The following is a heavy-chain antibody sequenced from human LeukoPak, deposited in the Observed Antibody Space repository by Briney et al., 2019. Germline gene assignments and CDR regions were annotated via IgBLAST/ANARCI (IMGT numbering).Heavy chain of an antibody. CDR2: IIPIFGTA. D-gene: IGHD3-10*01. CDR1: GGTFSSYA. Sequence: SVKVSCKASGGTFSSYAISWVRQAPGQGLEWMGGIIPIFGTANYAQKFQGRVTITADKSTSTAYMELRSLRSDDTAVYYCARVPGVITMVRGVLSQLNWFDPWGQGTLVTVSS. J-gene: IGHJ5*02. CDR3: ARVPGVITMVRGVLSQLNWFDP. V-gene: IGHV1-69*06.